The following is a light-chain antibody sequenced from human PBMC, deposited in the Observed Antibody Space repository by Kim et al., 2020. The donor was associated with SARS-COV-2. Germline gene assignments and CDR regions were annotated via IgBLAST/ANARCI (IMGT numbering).Light chain of an antibody. J-gene: IGKJ3*01. CDR3: QQSSSYPFT. Sequence: AAVGDRVTITCRASQNIRSWLAWYQQKPGKAPKLLISDASSLQSGVPSRFSGSGSGTEFTLTISSLQPDDFATYYCQQSSSYPFTFGPGTKVDIK. CDR1: QNIRSW. CDR2: DAS. V-gene: IGKV1-5*01.